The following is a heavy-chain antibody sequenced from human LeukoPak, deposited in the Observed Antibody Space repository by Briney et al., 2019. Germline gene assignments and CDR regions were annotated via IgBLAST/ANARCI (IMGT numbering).Heavy chain of an antibody. V-gene: IGHV3-23*01. D-gene: IGHD6-6*01. Sequence: PGGSLRLSCATSGFTFSSYAMNWVRQAPGKGPEWVSIISATGGSTYHADSVKGRFTISRDNSKNRLYLQMNSLRAEDAAVYYCAKGAVRGSSPRMGYWGQGTRVTVSS. CDR2: ISATGGST. CDR3: AKGAVRGSSPRMGY. J-gene: IGHJ4*02. CDR1: GFTFSSYA.